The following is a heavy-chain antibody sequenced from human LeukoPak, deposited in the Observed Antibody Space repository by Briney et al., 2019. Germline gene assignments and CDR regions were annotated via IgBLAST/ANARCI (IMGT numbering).Heavy chain of an antibody. CDR3: ARAIAARSTFDY. V-gene: IGHV3-21*01. CDR1: GFTFSSYS. Sequence: GGSLILSCAASGFTFSSYSMNWVRQAPGKGLEWVSSISSSSSYIYYADSVKGRFTISRDNAKNSLYLQMNSLRAEDTAVYYCARAIAARSTFDYWGQGTLVTVSS. D-gene: IGHD6-6*01. CDR2: ISSSSSYI. J-gene: IGHJ4*02.